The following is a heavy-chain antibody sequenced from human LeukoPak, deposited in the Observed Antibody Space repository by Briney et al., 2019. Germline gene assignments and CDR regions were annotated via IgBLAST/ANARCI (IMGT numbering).Heavy chain of an antibody. CDR3: AKSLSGSYDY. V-gene: IGHV3-30*18. Sequence: GGSLRLSCAASGFTFSSYGMHWVRQAPGKGLEWVAAISYDGSDKYYADSVKGRFTISGDNSKNTLYLQMNSLKAEDTAIYYCAKSLSGSYDYWGQGTLVTVSS. D-gene: IGHD1-26*01. J-gene: IGHJ4*02. CDR1: GFTFSSYG. CDR2: ISYDGSDK.